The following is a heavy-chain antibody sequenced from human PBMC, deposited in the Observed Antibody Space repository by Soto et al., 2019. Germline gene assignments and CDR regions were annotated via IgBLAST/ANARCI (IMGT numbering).Heavy chain of an antibody. V-gene: IGHV1-8*01. CDR3: ARVAARPRWFDP. Sequence: ASVKVSCKASGYTFTSYDINWVRQATGQGLEWMGWMNPNSGNTGYAQKFQGRVTMTRNTSISTAYMELSSLRSEDTAVYYCARVAARPRWFDPWGQGTLVTVSS. J-gene: IGHJ5*02. CDR2: MNPNSGNT. D-gene: IGHD6-6*01. CDR1: GYTFTSYD.